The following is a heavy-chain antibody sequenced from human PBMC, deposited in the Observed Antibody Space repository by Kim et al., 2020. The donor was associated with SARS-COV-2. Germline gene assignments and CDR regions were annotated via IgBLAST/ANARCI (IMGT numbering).Heavy chain of an antibody. J-gene: IGHJ6*02. V-gene: IGHV3-48*03. D-gene: IGHD4-17*01. CDR3: ARGTTVVTGYYYYGMDA. Sequence: GGSLRLSCAASGFTFSSYEMNWVRQAPGKGLEWVSYISSSGSTIYYADSVKGRFTISRDNAKNSLYLQMNSLRAEDTAVYYCARGTTVVTGYYYYGMDAWGQGNTVTVSS. CDR2: ISSSGSTI. CDR1: GFTFSSYE.